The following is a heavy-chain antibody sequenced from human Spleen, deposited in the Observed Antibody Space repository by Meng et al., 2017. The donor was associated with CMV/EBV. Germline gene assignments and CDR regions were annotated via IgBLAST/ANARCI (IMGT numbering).Heavy chain of an antibody. CDR3: AREKGYTGAFDY. CDR2: ISYDGSKE. D-gene: IGHD2-2*02. J-gene: IGHJ4*02. Sequence: GESLKISCAASGFTFSDYAMHWVRQAPGKGLEWVAVISYDGSKEYYGDFVKGRFTISRDNSKNTLYLQMNSLGAEDTAVYYCAREKGYTGAFDYWGQGTLVTVSS. CDR1: GFTFSDYA. V-gene: IGHV3-30*03.